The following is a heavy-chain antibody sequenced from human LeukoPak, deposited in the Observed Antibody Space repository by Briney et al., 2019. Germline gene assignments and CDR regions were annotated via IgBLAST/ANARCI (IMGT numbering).Heavy chain of an antibody. D-gene: IGHD2-21*01. CDR2: ISAYNGNT. V-gene: IGHV1-18*01. CDR1: GYTFTSYG. Sequence: APVKVSCKASGYTFTSYGISWVRQAPGQGLEWMGWISAYNGNTNYAQKLQGRVTMTTDTSTSTAYMELRSLRSDDTAVYYCASKIYCGGDCYYFDYWGQGTLVTVSS. CDR3: ASKIYCGGDCYYFDY. J-gene: IGHJ4*02.